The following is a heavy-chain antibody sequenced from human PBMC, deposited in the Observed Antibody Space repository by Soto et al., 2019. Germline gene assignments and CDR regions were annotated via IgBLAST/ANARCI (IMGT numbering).Heavy chain of an antibody. CDR2: IYYSGST. Sequence: SETLSLTCTVSGGSVSSGSYYWSWIRQPPGKGLEWIGYIYYSGSTNYNPSLKSRVTISVDTSKNQFSLKLSSVTAADTAVYYCARAVGDCSSTSCSAVFLFDPWGQGTLVTVS. V-gene: IGHV4-61*01. CDR1: GGSVSSGSYY. D-gene: IGHD2-2*01. J-gene: IGHJ5*02. CDR3: ARAVGDCSSTSCSAVFLFDP.